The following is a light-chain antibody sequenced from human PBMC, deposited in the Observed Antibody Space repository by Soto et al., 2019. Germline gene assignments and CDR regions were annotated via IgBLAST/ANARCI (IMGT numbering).Light chain of an antibody. Sequence: QPVLTQPASVSGSPGQSITISCTGTSSDVGGYNYVSWYQQHPGKAPKLMIYDVSNRPSGVSNRFSGSKSGNTASLTISGLQAEDEADYYCSSYTSSSTPRFGTGTKVTVL. J-gene: IGLJ1*01. CDR3: SSYTSSSTPR. CDR2: DVS. CDR1: SSDVGGYNY. V-gene: IGLV2-14*01.